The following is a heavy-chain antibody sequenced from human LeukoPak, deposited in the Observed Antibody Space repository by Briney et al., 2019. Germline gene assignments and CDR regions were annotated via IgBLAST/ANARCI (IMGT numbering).Heavy chain of an antibody. CDR3: ARAPGYYDFWSGSPSPYYFDY. CDR1: GGSFSGCY. J-gene: IGHJ4*02. D-gene: IGHD3-3*01. V-gene: IGHV4-34*01. CDR2: INHSGST. Sequence: SETLSLTCAVYGGSFSGCYWSWIRQPPGKGLEWIGEINHSGSTNYNPSLKSRVTISVDTSKNQFSLKLSSVTAADTAVYYCARAPGYYDFWSGSPSPYYFDYWGQGTLVTVSS.